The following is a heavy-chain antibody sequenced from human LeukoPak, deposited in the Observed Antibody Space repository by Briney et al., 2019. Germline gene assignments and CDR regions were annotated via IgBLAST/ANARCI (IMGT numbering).Heavy chain of an antibody. J-gene: IGHJ4*02. CDR1: RYTFTSYD. Sequence: ASVKVSCKASRYTFTSYDINCVRQATGQGLEWMGWMNPNSGNTGYAQKFQGRVTMTRNTSISTAYMELSSLRSEDTAVYYCARGYHYAYFDYWGQGTLVTVSS. V-gene: IGHV1-8*01. D-gene: IGHD2-2*01. CDR2: MNPNSGNT. CDR3: ARGYHYAYFDY.